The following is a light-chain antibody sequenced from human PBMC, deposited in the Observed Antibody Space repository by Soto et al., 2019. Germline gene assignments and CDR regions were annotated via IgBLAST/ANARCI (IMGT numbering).Light chain of an antibody. CDR3: QQYNSYFPDT. J-gene: IGKJ2*01. CDR1: ESISSW. CDR2: KAS. V-gene: IGKV1-5*03. Sequence: DIPMTQSPSTLSASVGDRVTITCRASESISSWLAWYQQKPGKAPKLLIYKASSLDSGVPSRFSGSGSGTEFTLTISSLQPDDFATDYCQQYNSYFPDTFGQGTKLEIK.